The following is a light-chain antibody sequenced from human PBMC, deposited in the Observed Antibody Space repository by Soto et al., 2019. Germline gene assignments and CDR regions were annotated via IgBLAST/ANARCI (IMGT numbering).Light chain of an antibody. CDR2: AAY. Sequence: DIQLTQSPSFLSASVGDRVTITCRASQDVSDYLAWYQHAPGKAPNLLIYAAYTLQSGVPSRFSGSGSGTEFSLTITGLQPEDFATYYCQYLNGAPTITCGQGTRLDLK. CDR1: QDVSDY. CDR3: QYLNGAPTIT. V-gene: IGKV1-9*01. J-gene: IGKJ5*01.